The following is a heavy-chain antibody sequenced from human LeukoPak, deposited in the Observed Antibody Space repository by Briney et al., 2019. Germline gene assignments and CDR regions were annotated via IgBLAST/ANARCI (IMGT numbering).Heavy chain of an antibody. Sequence: GGSLRLSCAASRFTFSSYWMSWVRQAPGKGLEWVANIKQDGSEKYYVDSVKGRFTISRDNAKNSLYLQMNSLRAEDTAVYYCARDQRYCSSSSCPWEPFDYWGQGTLVTVSS. D-gene: IGHD2-2*01. CDR1: RFTFSSYW. V-gene: IGHV3-7*05. J-gene: IGHJ4*02. CDR3: ARDQRYCSSSSCPWEPFDY. CDR2: IKQDGSEK.